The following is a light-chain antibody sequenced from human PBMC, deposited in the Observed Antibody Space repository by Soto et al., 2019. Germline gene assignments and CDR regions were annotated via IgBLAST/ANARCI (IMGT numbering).Light chain of an antibody. V-gene: IGKV3-11*01. J-gene: IGKJ1*01. CDR1: QFLSSY. CDR3: MQALQTPPT. Sequence: EFVLTQSPGTLSLSPGERATLSCRASQFLSSYLAWYQQIPGQPPRLLIYDSTNRAAGIPARFSVSGSGTDYTLEISRVEAEDVGVYYCMQALQTPPTFGQGTKVDIK. CDR2: DST.